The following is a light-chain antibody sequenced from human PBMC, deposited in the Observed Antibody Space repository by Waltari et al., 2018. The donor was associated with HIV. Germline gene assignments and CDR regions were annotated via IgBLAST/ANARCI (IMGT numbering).Light chain of an antibody. Sequence: SYELTQPPSVSVSPGETAGITCSGDGLATHYTFWYQQRPGQAPLMVILKDTQRSSGIPERFSGSSSGTTVTLTISGVQSEDEADYYCQSVDSTGTQVLFGGGTKLSVL. V-gene: IGLV3-25*03. J-gene: IGLJ2*01. CDR1: GLATHY. CDR3: QSVDSTGTQVL. CDR2: KDT.